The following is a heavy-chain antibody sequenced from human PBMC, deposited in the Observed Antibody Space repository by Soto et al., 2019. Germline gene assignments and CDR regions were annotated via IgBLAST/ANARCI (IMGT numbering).Heavy chain of an antibody. CDR3: ARGGKVVVAATAVNAFDI. V-gene: IGHV4-34*01. Sequence: SETLSLTFAVYCGSFRGYYWSLIRQPPGKGVESIGEINHSGSTNYDPSLNSRVTISVDTSKHQFSLKLSSVTAADTAVYYCARGGKVVVAATAVNAFDIWGQGTMVTVSS. J-gene: IGHJ3*02. D-gene: IGHD2-15*01. CDR2: INHSGST. CDR1: CGSFRGYY.